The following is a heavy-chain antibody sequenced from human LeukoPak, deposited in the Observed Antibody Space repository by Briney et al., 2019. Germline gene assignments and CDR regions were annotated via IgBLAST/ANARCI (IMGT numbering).Heavy chain of an antibody. CDR1: GYSFTSSW. J-gene: IGHJ3*02. CDR2: INPNSGGT. D-gene: IGHD3-10*01. V-gene: IGHV1-2*04. CDR3: ARGGDNMVRGSRAAFDI. Sequence: GESLKISCKSSGYSFTSSWIGWVRQAPGQGLEWMGWINPNSGGTNYAQKFQGWVTMTRDTSISTAYMELSRLRSDDTAVYYCARGGDNMVRGSRAAFDIWGQGTMVTVSS.